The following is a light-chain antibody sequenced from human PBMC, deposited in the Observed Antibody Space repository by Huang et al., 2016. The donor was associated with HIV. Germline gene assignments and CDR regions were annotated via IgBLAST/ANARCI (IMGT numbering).Light chain of an antibody. CDR1: QNVGTY. Sequence: EIVLTPSPATLSLSPGERATLSCRASQNVGTYLAWYQQKPGQAPRLLIYDASDRATGVPGRFRGSGSGTDFTLTITSLDPEDFAVYYCQERETFGQGTRVEFK. CDR2: DAS. V-gene: IGKV3-11*01. CDR3: QERET. J-gene: IGKJ1*01.